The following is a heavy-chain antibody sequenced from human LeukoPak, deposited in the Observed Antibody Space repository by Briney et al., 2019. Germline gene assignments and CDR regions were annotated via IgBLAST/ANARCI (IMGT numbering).Heavy chain of an antibody. J-gene: IGHJ4*02. CDR3: ARVSRLRLGPVFDY. D-gene: IGHD3-16*01. CDR1: GDSISSSQW. Sequence: PSETLSLTCAVSGDSISSSQWWSWVRQPPGKGLEWIGEIYHSGSTNYNPSLKSRVTISVDKSKNQFSLKLSSVTAADTAVYYCARVSRLRLGPVFDYWGQGTLVTVSS. CDR2: IYHSGST. V-gene: IGHV4-4*02.